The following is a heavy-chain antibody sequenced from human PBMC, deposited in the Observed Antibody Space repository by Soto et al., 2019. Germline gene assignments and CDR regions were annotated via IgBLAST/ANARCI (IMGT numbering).Heavy chain of an antibody. CDR2: ISYDGSNK. J-gene: IGHJ6*02. V-gene: IGHV3-30-3*01. CDR1: GFTFSSYA. CDR3: ARDPGDYDSSGYTYYYYYGMDV. Sequence: GVLRLSCAASGFTFSSYAMHWVRQAPGKGLEWVAVISYDGSNKYYADSVKGRFTISRDNSKNTLYLQMNSLRAEDTAVYYCARDPGDYDSSGYTYYYYYGMDVWGQGTTVTVSS. D-gene: IGHD3-22*01.